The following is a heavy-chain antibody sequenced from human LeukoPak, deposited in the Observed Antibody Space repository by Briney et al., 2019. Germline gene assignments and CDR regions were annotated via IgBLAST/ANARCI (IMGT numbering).Heavy chain of an antibody. V-gene: IGHV3-23*01. CDR2: ISGSGGST. CDR3: AKDGPGYYYDSSGYYIHY. Sequence: GGSLRLSCAASGFTFRSYGMSWVRQAPGKGLEWVSGISGSGGSTYYADSVKGRFTISRDNSKNTLYLQMNSLRAEDTAVYYCAKDGPGYYYDSSGYYIHYWGQGTLVTVSS. D-gene: IGHD3-22*01. J-gene: IGHJ4*02. CDR1: GFTFRSYG.